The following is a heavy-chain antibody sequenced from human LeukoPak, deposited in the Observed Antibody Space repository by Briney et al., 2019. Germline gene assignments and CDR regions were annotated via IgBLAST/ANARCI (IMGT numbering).Heavy chain of an antibody. V-gene: IGHV3-33*01. CDR3: ARNRRSGATMGAFDY. Sequence: PGGSLRLSCAASGFTFSSYGMHWVRQAPGKGLEWVAVIWYDGSNKYYADSVKGRFTISRDNSKNTLYLQMNSLRAEDTAMYYCARNRRSGATMGAFDYWGQGTLVTVSS. D-gene: IGHD1-26*01. CDR1: GFTFSSYG. CDR2: IWYDGSNK. J-gene: IGHJ4*02.